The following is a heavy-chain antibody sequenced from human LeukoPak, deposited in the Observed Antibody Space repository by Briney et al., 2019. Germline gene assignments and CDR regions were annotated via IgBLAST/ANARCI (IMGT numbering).Heavy chain of an antibody. Sequence: SETLSLTCTVSGGSISSCYWSWIRQPPGKGLEWIGYIYYSGSTNYNPSLKCRVTISVDTSKNQFSLKLSSVTAADTAVYYCAREVYSYGLAGLYYFDYWGQGTLVTVSS. CDR3: AREVYSYGLAGLYYFDY. CDR2: IYYSGST. D-gene: IGHD5-18*01. J-gene: IGHJ4*02. V-gene: IGHV4-59*01. CDR1: GGSISSCY.